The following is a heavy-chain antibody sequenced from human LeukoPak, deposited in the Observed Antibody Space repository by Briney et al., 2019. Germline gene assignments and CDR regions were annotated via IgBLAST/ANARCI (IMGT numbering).Heavy chain of an antibody. J-gene: IGHJ4*02. Sequence: GASVKVSCKVSGNTLTELSMHWVRQAPGKGLEWMGGFDPKDGETIYAQKFQGRVTLTEDTSTDTVYMELSSLRSEDTAVYYWATWPYSSNSYWGQGTLVTVSS. CDR3: ATWPYSSNSY. CDR1: GNTLTELS. CDR2: FDPKDGET. V-gene: IGHV1-24*01. D-gene: IGHD6-13*01.